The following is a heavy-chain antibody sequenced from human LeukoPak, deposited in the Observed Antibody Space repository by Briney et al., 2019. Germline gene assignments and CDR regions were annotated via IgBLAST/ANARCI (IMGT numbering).Heavy chain of an antibody. D-gene: IGHD3-22*01. Sequence: SETLSLTCTVSGGSISSYYWSWIRQPPGKGLEWIGHIYYSGSTNYNPSLKSRVTISVDTSKNQFSLKLSSVTAADTAVYYCARSNTPYYYDSSGYYSSNWFDPWGQGTLVTVSS. CDR1: GGSISSYY. CDR2: IYYSGST. CDR3: ARSNTPYYYDSSGYYSSNWFDP. J-gene: IGHJ5*02. V-gene: IGHV4-59*08.